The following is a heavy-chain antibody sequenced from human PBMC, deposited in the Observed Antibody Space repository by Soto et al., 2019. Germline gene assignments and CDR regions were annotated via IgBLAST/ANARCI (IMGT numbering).Heavy chain of an antibody. CDR1: GDSFTSSW. CDR3: ARRGSSSSFFYDS. J-gene: IGHJ4*02. Sequence: LGESLKISCQGSGDSFTSSWISWVRQMPGEGLEWMGRIDPSDSYINYSPSFQGRVTISADKSISTAYLQWSSLKASDTAMYYCARRGSSSSFFYDSWGQGTLVTVSS. CDR2: IDPSDSYI. V-gene: IGHV5-10-1*01. D-gene: IGHD6-6*01.